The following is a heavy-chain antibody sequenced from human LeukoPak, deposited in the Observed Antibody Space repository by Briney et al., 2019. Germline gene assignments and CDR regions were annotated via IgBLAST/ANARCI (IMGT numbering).Heavy chain of an antibody. CDR3: AREGTGASRWFDP. J-gene: IGHJ5*02. Sequence: SETLSLTCAVSGXSISTYYWSWIRQPPGKGLEWIGYLHYTGNTNYNPSLKSRVTISLDTSKNQFSLKLSSATAADTAVYYCAREGTGASRWFDPWGQGTLVTVSS. CDR2: LHYTGNT. V-gene: IGHV4-59*01. CDR1: GXSISTYY. D-gene: IGHD1-26*01.